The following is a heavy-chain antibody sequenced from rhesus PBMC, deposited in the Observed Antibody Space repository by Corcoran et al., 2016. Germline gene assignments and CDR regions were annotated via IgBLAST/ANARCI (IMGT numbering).Heavy chain of an antibody. CDR2: IGPGGDT. D-gene: IGHD6-19*01. J-gene: IGHJ4*01. CDR1: GFTFSSYA. CDR3: AREVGSNHFDY. Sequence: EVQLVESGGGLVQPGGSLRLSCAASGFTFSSYAMQWVHQAPGNGLEWVSAIGPGGDTYYADAVKGRFTIARDNAKNSLYLQMNSLRAEDTAVYYCAREVGSNHFDYWGQGVLVTVSS. V-gene: IGHV3-72*01.